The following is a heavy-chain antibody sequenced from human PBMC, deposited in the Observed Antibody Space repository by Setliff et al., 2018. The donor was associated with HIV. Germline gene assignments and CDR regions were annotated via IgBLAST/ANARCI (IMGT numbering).Heavy chain of an antibody. CDR1: GFTLSNAW. V-gene: IGHV3-15*01. Sequence: GGSLRLSCAASGFTLSNAWMSWVRQAPGKGLEWVGRIKSKTDGGTTDYAAPVKGRFTISRDDSKTTLYLQMNSLKTEDTAVYYCTAALQQQVVRWFDPWGQGTLVTVSS. CDR2: IKSKTDGGTT. D-gene: IGHD6-13*01. CDR3: TAALQQQVVRWFDP. J-gene: IGHJ5*02.